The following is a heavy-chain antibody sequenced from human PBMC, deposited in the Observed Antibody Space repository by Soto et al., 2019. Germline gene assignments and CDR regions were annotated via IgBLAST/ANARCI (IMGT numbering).Heavy chain of an antibody. CDR1: GYSFTSNW. CDR2: IYPDESDT. J-gene: IGHJ6*02. Sequence: GESLKISCKGSGYSFTSNWIGWVRQMPGKGLEWMAIIYPDESDTRYSPSFQGQVTISADKSISTAYLQWSSLKASDTAMYYCARPRSSSRNYYGMDVWGQGTTVTVSS. V-gene: IGHV5-51*01. CDR3: ARPRSSSRNYYGMDV. D-gene: IGHD6-13*01.